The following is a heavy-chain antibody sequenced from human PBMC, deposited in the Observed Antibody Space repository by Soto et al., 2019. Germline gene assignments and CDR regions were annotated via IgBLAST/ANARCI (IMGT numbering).Heavy chain of an antibody. CDR3: ARGYCSGGSCSSPPDY. CDR2: LNQDGSEK. D-gene: IGHD2-15*01. J-gene: IGHJ4*02. CDR1: GFTFNNYW. Sequence: PGGSLRLSCAASGFTFNNYWMTWVRQAPGRGLEWVANLNQDGSEKYYVDSVKGRFTISRDNAKNSLSLQMKGLRAEDTAVYYCARGYCSGGSCSSPPDYWGRGTLVTVSS. V-gene: IGHV3-7*04.